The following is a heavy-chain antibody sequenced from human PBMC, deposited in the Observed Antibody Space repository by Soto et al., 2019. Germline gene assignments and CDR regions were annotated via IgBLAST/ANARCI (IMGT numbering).Heavy chain of an antibody. CDR3: ARDRNLAVAGTRGRY. D-gene: IGHD6-19*01. V-gene: IGHV1-3*01. Sequence: QVQLVQSGAEVKKPGASVKVSCKASGYTFTSYAMHWVRQAPGQRLEWMGWINAGNGNTKYSQKFQGRVTITRDTSASTAYMELSSLRSEDTAVYYCARDRNLAVAGTRGRYWGQGTLVTVSS. CDR1: GYTFTSYA. J-gene: IGHJ4*02. CDR2: INAGNGNT.